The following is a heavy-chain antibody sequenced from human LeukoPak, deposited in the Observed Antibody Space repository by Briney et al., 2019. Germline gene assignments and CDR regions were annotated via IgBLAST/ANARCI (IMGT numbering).Heavy chain of an antibody. V-gene: IGHV4-59*11. Sequence: MASETPSLTCNVSGASISGHFWSWIRQSPGKGLECIGYIYSGTVDYNPSLKSRATISGDTSKNQVSLNLKSVTTVDTAMYYCVKVGYGSGTWGWFDPWGQGILVTVST. D-gene: IGHD3-10*01. CDR3: VKVGYGSGTWGWFDP. CDR1: GASISGHF. CDR2: IYSGTV. J-gene: IGHJ5*02.